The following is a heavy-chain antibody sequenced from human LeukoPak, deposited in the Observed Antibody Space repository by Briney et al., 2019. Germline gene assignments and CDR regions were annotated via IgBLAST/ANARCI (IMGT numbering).Heavy chain of an antibody. Sequence: GSLRLSCAASGFTFSSYWVSWVRQAPGKGLEWIGEINHSGSTNYNPSLKSRVTISVDTSKNQFSLKLSSVTAADTALYYCARRRCSSTSCYKRTPHNWFDPWGQGTLVTVSS. CDR3: ARRRCSSTSCYKRTPHNWFDP. D-gene: IGHD2-2*02. J-gene: IGHJ5*02. CDR1: GFTFSSYW. CDR2: INHSGST. V-gene: IGHV4-34*01.